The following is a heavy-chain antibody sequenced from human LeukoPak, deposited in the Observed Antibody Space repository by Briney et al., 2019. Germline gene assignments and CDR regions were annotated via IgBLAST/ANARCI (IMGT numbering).Heavy chain of an antibody. V-gene: IGHV4-34*01. CDR2: INHSGST. CDR3: ARAPYYYDSSGYYSS. J-gene: IGHJ5*02. Sequence: GSLRLSCAASGFTFDDYDLNWVRQPPGKGLEWIGEINHSGSTNYNPSLKSRVTISVDTSKNQFSLKLSSVTAADTAVYYCARAPYYYDSSGYYSSWGQGTLVTVSS. D-gene: IGHD3-22*01. CDR1: GFTFDDYD.